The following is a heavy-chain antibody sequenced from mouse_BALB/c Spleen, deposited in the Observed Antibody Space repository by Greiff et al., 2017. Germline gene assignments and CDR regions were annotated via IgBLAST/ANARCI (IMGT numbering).Heavy chain of an antibody. CDR2: ISSGGSYT. CDR3: ARPSDYDEGGFAY. J-gene: IGHJ3*01. D-gene: IGHD2-4*01. CDR1: GFTFSSSG. Sequence: EVQLVESGGDLVKPGGSLKLSCAASGFTFSSSGMSWVRQTPDKRLEWVATISSGGSYTYYPDSVKGRFTISRDNAKNTLYLQMSSLKSEDTAMYYCARPSDYDEGGFAYWGQGTLVTVSA. V-gene: IGHV5-6*01.